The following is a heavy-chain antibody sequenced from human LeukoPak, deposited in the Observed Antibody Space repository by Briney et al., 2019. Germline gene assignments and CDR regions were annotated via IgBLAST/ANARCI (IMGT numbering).Heavy chain of an antibody. J-gene: IGHJ6*03. CDR3: ARERGGGLLWFGTDMDV. V-gene: IGHV4-61*02. CDR2: IYTSGST. D-gene: IGHD3-10*01. CDR1: GGSISSGSYY. Sequence: PSETLSLTCTVSGGSISSGSYYWSWIRQPAGKGLEWIGRIYTSGSTNYNPSLKSRVTISVDTSKNQFSLKLSSVTAADTAVYYCARERGGGLLWFGTDMDVWGKGTTVTISS.